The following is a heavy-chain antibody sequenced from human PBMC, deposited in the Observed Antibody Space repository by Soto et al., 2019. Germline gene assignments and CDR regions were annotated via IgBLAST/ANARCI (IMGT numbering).Heavy chain of an antibody. CDR3: ARGGTTVTTNYYYYYMEV. CDR1: GGTFSSYT. V-gene: IGHV1-69*02. J-gene: IGHJ6*03. D-gene: IGHD4-17*01. Sequence: QVQLVQSGAEVKKPGSSVKVSCKASGGTFSSYTISWVRQAPGQGLEWMGRIIPILGIANYAQKFQGRVTITADKSTSTAYMELSSLRSEDTAVYYCARGGTTVTTNYYYYYMEVWGKGTTVTVSS. CDR2: IIPILGIA.